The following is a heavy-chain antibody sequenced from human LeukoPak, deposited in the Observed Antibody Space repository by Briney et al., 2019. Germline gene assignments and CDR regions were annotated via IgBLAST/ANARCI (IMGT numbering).Heavy chain of an antibody. CDR2: VYTSGST. D-gene: IGHD6-6*01. CDR1: GGSLSNYY. CDR3: GRTGIGSSYYYGMDV. Sequence: SETLSLTCTVSGGSLSNYYWSWIRQPAGKGLEWIGRVYTSGSTNYNPSLKSRVTMSVDTSKNQFSLKLNSVTAAETAVYYCGRTGIGSSYYYGMDVWGQGTTVTVSS. V-gene: IGHV4-4*07. J-gene: IGHJ6*02.